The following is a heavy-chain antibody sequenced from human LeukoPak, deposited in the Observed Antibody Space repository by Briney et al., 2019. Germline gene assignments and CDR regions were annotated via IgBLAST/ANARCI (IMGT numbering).Heavy chain of an antibody. CDR2: INPNNGGT. Sequence: ASVKVSCKASGYTFTGYYIHWVRQAPGQGLEWMGRINPNNGGTNYAQKFQGRVTMTRDMSMSTAYMELSRLRSVDTAVYYCARVATIWYNWFDPWGQGTLVTVSS. CDR3: ARVATIWYNWFDP. D-gene: IGHD5-12*01. CDR1: GYTFTGYY. J-gene: IGHJ5*02. V-gene: IGHV1-2*06.